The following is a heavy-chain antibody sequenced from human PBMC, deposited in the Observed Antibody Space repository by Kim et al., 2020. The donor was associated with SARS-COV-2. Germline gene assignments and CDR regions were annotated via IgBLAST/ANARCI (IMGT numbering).Heavy chain of an antibody. V-gene: IGHV3-23*01. CDR1: GFTFSSYA. Sequence: GGSLRLSCAASGFTFSSYAMSWVRQAPGKGLEWVSAISGSGGSTYYADSVKGRFTISRDNSKNTLYLQMNSLRAEDTAVYYCAKDDLIVVVINPGYYYGMDVWGQGTKVTVSS. CDR3: AKDDLIVVVINPGYYYGMDV. D-gene: IGHD3-22*01. J-gene: IGHJ6*02. CDR2: ISGSGGST.